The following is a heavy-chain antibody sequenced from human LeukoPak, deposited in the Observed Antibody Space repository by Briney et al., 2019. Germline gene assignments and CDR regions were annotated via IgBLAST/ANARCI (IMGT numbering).Heavy chain of an antibody. D-gene: IGHD6-19*01. V-gene: IGHV4-28*01. CDR3: ARMGGSSGWYAPPLD. Sequence: SDTLSLTCAVSGYSISSSNWWGWIRPPPGKGLEWIGYIYYSGSTYYNPSLKSRVTMSVDTSKNQFSLKLSSVTAVDTAVYYCARMGGSSGWYAPPLDWGQGTLVTVSS. CDR1: GYSISSSNW. J-gene: IGHJ4*02. CDR2: IYYSGST.